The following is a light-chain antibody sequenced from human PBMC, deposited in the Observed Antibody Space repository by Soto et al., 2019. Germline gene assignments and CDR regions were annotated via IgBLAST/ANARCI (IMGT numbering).Light chain of an antibody. V-gene: IGLV1-40*01. CDR2: GNR. Sequence: QAVVTQPPSVFGAPGQRVTISCTGTNSNLGAGYDVHWYQQLPGAAPKLVIFGNRNRPSGVPERFSGSKSGTSASLAITGLQAEDEADYYCQAYDYSLTAFVFGGGTQLTVL. J-gene: IGLJ3*02. CDR1: NSNLGAGYD. CDR3: QAYDYSLTAFV.